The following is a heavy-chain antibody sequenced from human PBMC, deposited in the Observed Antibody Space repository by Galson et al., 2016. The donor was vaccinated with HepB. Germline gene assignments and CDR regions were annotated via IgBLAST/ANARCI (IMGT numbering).Heavy chain of an antibody. CDR1: GFTFSSYS. CDR2: INSNGGRT. J-gene: IGHJ4*02. Sequence: SLRLSCAASGFTFSSYSMHWVRQAPGKGLEYVSGINSNGGRTYYTDPVKGRFTLSRDNSKNTVYLQMSSLRIEDTAVYYCARDIDDWGQGTLVTVSS. V-gene: IGHV3-64D*06. CDR3: ARDIDD.